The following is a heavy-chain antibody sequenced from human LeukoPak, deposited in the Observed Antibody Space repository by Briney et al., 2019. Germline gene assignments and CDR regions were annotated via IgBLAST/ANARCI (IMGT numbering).Heavy chain of an antibody. CDR3: ARLITIFGVENARYYFDY. Sequence: KSSETLSLTCTVSGGSISRYYWSWIRQPPGRGLEWIGYIYYSGSTNYNPSLKSRVTISVDTSKNQFSLKLSSVTAADTAVYYCARLITIFGVENARYYFDYWGQGTLVTVSS. D-gene: IGHD3-3*01. V-gene: IGHV4-59*12. CDR2: IYYSGST. CDR1: GGSISRYY. J-gene: IGHJ4*02.